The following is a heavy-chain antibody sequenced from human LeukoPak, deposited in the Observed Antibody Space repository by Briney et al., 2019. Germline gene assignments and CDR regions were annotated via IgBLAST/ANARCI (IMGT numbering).Heavy chain of an antibody. D-gene: IGHD6-13*01. Sequence: ASVKVSCKASGYTFTGYYMHWVRQAPGQGPEWMGWINTYTGNPTYAQDFTGRFVFSLDTSVSTAYLQIYSLKAEDTAVYYCARLVAAGGSGSFDPWGQGTLVTVSS. CDR2: INTYTGNP. V-gene: IGHV7-4-1*01. CDR1: GYTFTGYY. J-gene: IGHJ5*02. CDR3: ARLVAAGGSGSFDP.